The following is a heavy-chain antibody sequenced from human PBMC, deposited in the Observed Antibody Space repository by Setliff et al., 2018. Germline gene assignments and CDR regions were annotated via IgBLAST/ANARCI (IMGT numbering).Heavy chain of an antibody. CDR2: VYVGNGDT. V-gene: IGHV1-3*01. J-gene: IGHJ5*02. CDR1: GYTFITYS. Sequence: ASVKVSCKASGYTFITYSIHWVRLAPGQRLEWMGSVYVGNGDTKYSQKFQGRVSITRDTSATTTYMELSSLTSEDTAVYFCARGSRPLWGAWGQGTLVTVSS. CDR3: ARGSRPLWGA. D-gene: IGHD5-18*01.